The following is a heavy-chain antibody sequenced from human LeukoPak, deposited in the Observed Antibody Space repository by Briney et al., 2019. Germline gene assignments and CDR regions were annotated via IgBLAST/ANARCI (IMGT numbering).Heavy chain of an antibody. V-gene: IGHV4-59*01. CDR1: GGSISSYY. CDR3: ARDRIGIAAAGPWFDP. J-gene: IGHJ5*02. Sequence: PSETLSLTCTVSGGSISSYYWSWIRQPPGKGLEWLGYIYYSGSTNYNPSLKSRVTISVDTSKNQFSLKLSSVTAADTAVYYCARDRIGIAAAGPWFDPWGQGTLVTVSS. CDR2: IYYSGST. D-gene: IGHD6-13*01.